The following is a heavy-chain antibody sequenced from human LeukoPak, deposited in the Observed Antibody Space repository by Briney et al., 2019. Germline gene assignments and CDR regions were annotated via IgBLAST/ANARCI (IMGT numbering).Heavy chain of an antibody. J-gene: IGHJ4*02. CDR1: GYSLTELS. CDR3: ATWAGAVIVDKNGGVY. Sequence: ASVRVSCKVSGYSLTELSMHWVRQTPGKGLEWMGGFYPEAGETIYAQKFQGRVTMTEDTSTDTAYMELSSLRSEDTAVFYCATWAGAVIVDKNGGVYWGQGTLVTVSS. V-gene: IGHV1-24*01. CDR2: FYPEAGET. D-gene: IGHD3-22*01.